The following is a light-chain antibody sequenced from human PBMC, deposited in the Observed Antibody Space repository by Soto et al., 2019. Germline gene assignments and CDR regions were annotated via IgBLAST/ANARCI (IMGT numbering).Light chain of an antibody. CDR3: QKYNSAPLT. CDR1: QSISSW. J-gene: IGKJ4*01. CDR2: AAS. V-gene: IGKV1-27*01. Sequence: DIQMTQSPSTLSASXXXXXTXTXRASQSISSWLAWYQQKPGKIPNLLIYAASTLQAGVPSRFSGSGSGTDFTLTISSLQPEDVAAYYCQKYNSAPLTFGGGTKVDIK.